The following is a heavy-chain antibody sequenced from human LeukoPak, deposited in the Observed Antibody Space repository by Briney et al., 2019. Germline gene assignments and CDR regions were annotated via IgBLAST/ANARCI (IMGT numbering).Heavy chain of an antibody. J-gene: IGHJ4*02. CDR3: ARGLIVRGYSYGSSFDY. CDR2: IKQDGSEK. V-gene: IGHV3-7*01. D-gene: IGHD5-18*01. Sequence: PGGSLRLSCAASGFTFSSYWMSWDRQAPGKGLEWVANIKQDGSEKYYVDSVKGRFTISRDNAKNSLYLQMNSLRAEDTAVYYCARGLIVRGYSYGSSFDYWGQGTLVTVSS. CDR1: GFTFSSYW.